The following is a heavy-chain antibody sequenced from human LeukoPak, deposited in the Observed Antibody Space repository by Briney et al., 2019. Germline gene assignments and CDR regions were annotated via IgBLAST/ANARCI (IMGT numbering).Heavy chain of an antibody. CDR3: AGGVNGRNDF. J-gene: IGHJ4*02. CDR1: GFTFSSNW. D-gene: IGHD1-14*01. CDR2: INPDGSRT. V-gene: IGHV3-74*01. Sequence: PGGSLRLSCAASGFTFSSNWMHWVRQGPGKGLVWVSRINPDGSRTDYAESVKGRFTISRDNAKNTLSLEMNSLGDEDAAVYYCAGGVNGRNDFWGQGTLVTVSS.